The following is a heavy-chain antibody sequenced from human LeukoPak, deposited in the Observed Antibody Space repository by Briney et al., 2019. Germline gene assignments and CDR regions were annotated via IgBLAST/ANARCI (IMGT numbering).Heavy chain of an antibody. CDR2: IYYSGST. D-gene: IGHD3-22*01. CDR1: GGSISSYY. Sequence: SETLSLTCTVSGGSISSYYWSWIRQPPGKGLEWIGYIYYSGSTNYNPSLKSRVTISVDTSKNQFALKLSSVTAADTAVYYCASSEYYYDNSGSYYYGLDVWGQGTTVTVSS. V-gene: IGHV4-59*01. CDR3: ASSEYYYDNSGSYYYGLDV. J-gene: IGHJ6*02.